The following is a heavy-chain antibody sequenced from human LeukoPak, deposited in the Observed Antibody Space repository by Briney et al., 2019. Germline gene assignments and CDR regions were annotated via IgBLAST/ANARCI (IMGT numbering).Heavy chain of an antibody. CDR2: IKSKTDGGTT. Sequence: PGGSLRLSCAASGFIFNNAWMNWVRQAPGKGLEWVGRIKSKTDGGTTDYAAPVKGRFTISRDDSKNTLYVQINSLKTEDTAVYYCTTGTAYSSGYHYWGQGTLVTVSS. D-gene: IGHD6-19*01. CDR1: GFIFNNAW. J-gene: IGHJ4*02. CDR3: TTGTAYSSGYHY. V-gene: IGHV3-15*01.